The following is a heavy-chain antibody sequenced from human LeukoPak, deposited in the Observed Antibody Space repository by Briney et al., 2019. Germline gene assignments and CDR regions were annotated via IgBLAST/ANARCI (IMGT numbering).Heavy chain of an antibody. Sequence: SETLSLTCTVSGGSISSSSYYWGWIRQPPGKGLEWIGSIYYSGSTYYNPSLKSRVTISVDTSKNQFSLKLSSVTAADTAVYYCARSAYCSSTSCYPTRADYYYYYMGVWGKGTTVTVSS. D-gene: IGHD2-2*01. J-gene: IGHJ6*03. CDR3: ARSAYCSSTSCYPTRADYYYYYMGV. V-gene: IGHV4-39*07. CDR2: IYYSGST. CDR1: GGSISSSSYY.